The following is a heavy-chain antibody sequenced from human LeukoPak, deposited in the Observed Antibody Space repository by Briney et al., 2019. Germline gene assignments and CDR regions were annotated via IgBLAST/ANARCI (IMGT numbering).Heavy chain of an antibody. J-gene: IGHJ4*02. D-gene: IGHD1-26*01. Sequence: SETLSLTCTVSVGSISTYYWSWIRPPPGKGLEWVGYIYYSGTTDYNPSLKSRVTISVDTSSNQFSLKVSSVTGADTAVYYCARSSGAYRSFDYWGEGTLVSVSS. CDR3: ARSSGAYRSFDY. V-gene: IGHV4-59*01. CDR1: VGSISTYY. CDR2: IYYSGTT.